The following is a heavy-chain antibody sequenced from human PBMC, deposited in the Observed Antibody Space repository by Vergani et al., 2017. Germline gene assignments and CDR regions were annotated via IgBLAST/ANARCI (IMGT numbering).Heavy chain of an antibody. CDR3: AKGDLWYGERITQYYFDY. V-gene: IGHV3-23*01. J-gene: IGHJ4*02. CDR2: ISGSGGSK. Sequence: EVQLLESGGGLVQPGGSLRLSCAASGFTFSSYAMSWVRQAPGKGLEWVSAISGSGGSKYYADSVKSRFTISSYNTKNTLYLQMNNLRAEDTAVYYCAKGDLWYGERITQYYFDYWGQGTLVTVSS. CDR1: GFTFSSYA. D-gene: IGHD3-10*01.